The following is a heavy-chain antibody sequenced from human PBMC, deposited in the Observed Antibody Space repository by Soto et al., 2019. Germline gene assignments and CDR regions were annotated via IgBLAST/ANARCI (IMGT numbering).Heavy chain of an antibody. D-gene: IGHD6-13*01. J-gene: IGHJ6*03. CDR2: ISAYNGNT. CDR1: GYTFTSYG. Sequence: ASVKVSCKASGYTFTSYGISWVRQAPGQGLEWMGWISAYNGNTNYAQKLQGRVTMTTDTSTSTAYMELRSLRSDDTAVYYCARVTSQQPHSHYYYYYMDVWGKGTTVTVSS. V-gene: IGHV1-18*01. CDR3: ARVTSQQPHSHYYYYYMDV.